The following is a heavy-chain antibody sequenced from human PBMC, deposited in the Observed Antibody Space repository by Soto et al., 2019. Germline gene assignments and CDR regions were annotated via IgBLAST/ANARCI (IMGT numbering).Heavy chain of an antibody. D-gene: IGHD6-19*01. V-gene: IGHV3-30*18. CDR1: GFTFSDYA. Sequence: VQLVESGGGVVQPGRSLRLSCAASGFTFSDYAMHWVRQAPGKGLEWVAVVSHDGRNTHYADSVKGRFTISRDSSKNTVSLEMTRLGAEDKAVYYCAKGGRQWLVTSDFNYWGQGALVTVSS. CDR3: AKGGRQWLVTSDFNY. CDR2: VSHDGRNT. J-gene: IGHJ4*02.